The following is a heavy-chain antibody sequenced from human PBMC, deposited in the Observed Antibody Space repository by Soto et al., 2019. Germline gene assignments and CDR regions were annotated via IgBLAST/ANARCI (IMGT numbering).Heavy chain of an antibody. D-gene: IGHD3-22*01. CDR3: ARDYPLTMIVVVIAAPHAFDI. V-gene: IGHV1-18*01. CDR2: ISAYNGNT. J-gene: IGHJ3*02. Sequence: ASVTGSCKGSGYTLTGDGVVWVRHTPGQGLEWMGWISAYNGNTNYAQKLQGRVTMTTDTSTSTAYMELRSLRSDDTAVYYCARDYPLTMIVVVIAAPHAFDIWGQGTMVTVSS. CDR1: GYTLTGDG.